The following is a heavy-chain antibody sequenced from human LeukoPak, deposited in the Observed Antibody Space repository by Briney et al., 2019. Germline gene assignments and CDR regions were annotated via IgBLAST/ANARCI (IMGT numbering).Heavy chain of an antibody. CDR2: IIPILGIA. CDR3: ARDEGLGGSPDY. J-gene: IGHJ4*02. D-gene: IGHD2-15*01. V-gene: IGHV1-69*04. Sequence: SVKVSSKASGGTFSSYTISWVRQAPGQGLEWMGRIIPILGIANYAQKFQGRVTITADKSTSTAYMELSSLRSEDTAVYYCARDEGLGGSPDYWGQGTLVTVSS. CDR1: GGTFSSYT.